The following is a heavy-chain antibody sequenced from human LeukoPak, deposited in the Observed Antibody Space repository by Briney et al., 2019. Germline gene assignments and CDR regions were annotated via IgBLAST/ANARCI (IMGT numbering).Heavy chain of an antibody. CDR1: GGSIRDSY. CDR3: ARIFDRDI. V-gene: IGHV4-4*07. D-gene: IGHD3-22*01. Sequence: SETLSLTCTVSGGSIRDSYWSWVRHSAGTGMQWIGRIPGIGSTNYNPSLKSRVIMSLDTSKNQFSLRLSAVTAADTATYYCARIFDRDIWGQGTLVTVSP. CDR2: IPGIGST. J-gene: IGHJ3*02.